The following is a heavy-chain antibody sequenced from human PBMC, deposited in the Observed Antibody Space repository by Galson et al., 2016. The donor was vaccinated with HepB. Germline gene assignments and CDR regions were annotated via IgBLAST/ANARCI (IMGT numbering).Heavy chain of an antibody. D-gene: IGHD1-14*01. CDR1: GVSISGRKW. J-gene: IGHJ4*02. V-gene: IGHV4-4*02. CDR2: VHHSGNT. Sequence: TLSLTCAVSGVSISGRKWWSWVRQPPGKGLEWIGEVHHSGNTNFNPSLKSRVSISVDKSMNQFSLKLSSVTAADTSVYYCARLVHGGTFFDSWGQGTLVTVSS. CDR3: ARLVHGGTFFDS.